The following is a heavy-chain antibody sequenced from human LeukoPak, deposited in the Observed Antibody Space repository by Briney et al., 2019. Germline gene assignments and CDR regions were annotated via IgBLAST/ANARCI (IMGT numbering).Heavy chain of an antibody. J-gene: IGHJ4*02. V-gene: IGHV4-4*07. CDR2: IYTSGST. D-gene: IGHD3-22*01. CDR3: ARESGYYYDTSGYTFDY. CDR1: GGSSSNYY. Sequence: KPSETLSLTCTVSGGSSSNYYWSWIRQSAGRGLEWIGRIYTSGSTNYNPSLKSRVSMSVDTSKNQFSLRLRSVTAADTAVYYCARESGYYYDTSGYTFDYWGQGILVTVSS.